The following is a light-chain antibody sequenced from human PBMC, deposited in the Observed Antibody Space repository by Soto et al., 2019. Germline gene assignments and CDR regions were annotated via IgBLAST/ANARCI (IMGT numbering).Light chain of an antibody. Sequence: QSALTQPPSASGSPGQSVTISCTGISSDVGAYNYVSWYQQYPGKAPKLMIYEVTKRPSGVPDRFSGSKSGNTASLTVSGLQAEDEADYYCTSYVGNDIWVFGGGTKLTVL. CDR2: EVT. J-gene: IGLJ3*02. V-gene: IGLV2-8*01. CDR3: TSYVGNDIWV. CDR1: SSDVGAYNY.